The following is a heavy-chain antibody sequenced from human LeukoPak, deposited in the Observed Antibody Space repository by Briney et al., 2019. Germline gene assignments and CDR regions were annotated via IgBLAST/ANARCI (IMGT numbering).Heavy chain of an antibody. CDR1: GGSISSSSYY. Sequence: SETLSLTCTVSGGSISSSSYYWGWIRQPPGKGLEWIGSIYYSGSTYYSPSLKSRVTISVDTSKNQFSLKLSSVTAADTAVYYCARGPYYYGSGSYYTPPYYFDYWGQGTLVTVSS. D-gene: IGHD3-10*01. V-gene: IGHV4-39*07. J-gene: IGHJ4*02. CDR3: ARGPYYYGSGSYYTPPYYFDY. CDR2: IYYSGST.